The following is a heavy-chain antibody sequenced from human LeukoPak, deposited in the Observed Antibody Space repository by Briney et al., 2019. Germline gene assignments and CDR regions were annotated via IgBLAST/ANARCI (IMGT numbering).Heavy chain of an antibody. J-gene: IGHJ4*02. CDR3: TRERRGSYYAFES. CDR1: GFSVSDYS. CDR2: VMSGRGST. D-gene: IGHD3-16*01. V-gene: IGHV3-11*05. Sequence: GGSLRLSCAASGFSVSDYSISWIRQSPGKGPEWISYVMSGRGSTNYADSVKGRFTISRDNAKNSVALQLDGLRADDTAVYFCTRERRGSYYAFESWGQVTLVTVSS.